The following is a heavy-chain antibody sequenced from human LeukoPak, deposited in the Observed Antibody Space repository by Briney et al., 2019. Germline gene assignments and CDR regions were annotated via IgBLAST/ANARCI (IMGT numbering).Heavy chain of an antibody. CDR2: ISSSSSYI. D-gene: IGHD1-7*01. CDR1: GFSFRNYA. CDR3: ARDNWNSPTPNWFDP. Sequence: GGSLELSCAASGFSFRNYAMSWVRQAPGKGLEWVSSISSSSSYIYYADSVKGRFTISRDNAKNSLYLQMNSLRAEDTAVYYCARDNWNSPTPNWFDPWGQGTLVTVSS. J-gene: IGHJ5*02. V-gene: IGHV3-21*01.